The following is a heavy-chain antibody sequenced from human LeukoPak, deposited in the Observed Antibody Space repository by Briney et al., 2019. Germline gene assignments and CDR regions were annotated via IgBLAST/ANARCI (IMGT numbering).Heavy chain of an antibody. V-gene: IGHV4-34*01. CDR1: GGSFSGYY. J-gene: IGHJ4*02. D-gene: IGHD1-14*01. Sequence: PETLSLTCAVYGGSFSGYYWSWIRQPPGKGLEWIGEINHSGSTNYNPSLKSRVTISVDTSKNQFSLKLSSVTAADTAVYYCARGQRRNFDYWGQGTLVTVSS. CDR3: ARGQRRNFDY. CDR2: INHSGST.